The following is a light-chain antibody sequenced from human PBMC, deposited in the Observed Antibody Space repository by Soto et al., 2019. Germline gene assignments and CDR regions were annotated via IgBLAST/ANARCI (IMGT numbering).Light chain of an antibody. CDR1: QSVSSC. CDR3: QRRSNWHFART. V-gene: IGKV3-11*01. J-gene: IGKJ4*01. CDR2: DAS. Sequence: LAHSPSTLRGFVGATVTLRYPANQSVSSCLAWSQQKPGQAPSLLLYDASNRATGIPARFSGSGSGTDFTLTISSLEPQDFAVSYCQRRSNWHFARTFGGGTKVDIK.